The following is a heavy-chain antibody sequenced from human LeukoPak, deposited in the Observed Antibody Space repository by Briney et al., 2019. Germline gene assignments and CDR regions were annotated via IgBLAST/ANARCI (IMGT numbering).Heavy chain of an antibody. CDR2: ISYSGANS. Sequence: GGALRLSCAASGFTFSGSAMSWVRQAPGEGLEWVSLISYSGANSYYTDSERGRFTISRDNSTDTLFLQMNSLRAEDTAIYYCARDMQLSTWGLGTMVTVPS. CDR3: ARDMQLST. J-gene: IGHJ3*01. D-gene: IGHD3-16*02. V-gene: IGHV3-23*01. CDR1: GFTFSGSA.